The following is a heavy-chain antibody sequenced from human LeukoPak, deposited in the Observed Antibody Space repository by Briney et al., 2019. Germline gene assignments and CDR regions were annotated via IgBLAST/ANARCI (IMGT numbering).Heavy chain of an antibody. CDR2: ISYDGSNK. Sequence: GGSLRLSCAASGLTFSSYAMHWVRQAPGKGLEWVAVISYDGSNKYYADSVKGRFTISRDNSKNTLYLQMNSLRAEDTAVYYCAREQNFVVVPAAGWFDPWGQGTLVTVSS. V-gene: IGHV3-30-3*01. CDR1: GLTFSSYA. D-gene: IGHD2-2*01. J-gene: IGHJ5*02. CDR3: AREQNFVVVPAAGWFDP.